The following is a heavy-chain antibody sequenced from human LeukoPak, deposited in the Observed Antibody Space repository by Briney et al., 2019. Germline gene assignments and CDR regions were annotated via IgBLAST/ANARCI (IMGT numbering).Heavy chain of an antibody. CDR2: ISSSSSYI. V-gene: IGHV3-21*01. CDR1: GFTFSSYS. J-gene: IGHJ4*02. CDR3: ARDAYDILTGYQDNYFDY. Sequence: PGGSLRLSCAASGFTFSSYSMNWVRQAPGKGLEWVSSISSSSSYIYYADSMKGRFTISRDNAKNSLYLQMNSLRAEDTAVYYCARDAYDILTGYQDNYFDYWGQGTLVTVSS. D-gene: IGHD3-9*01.